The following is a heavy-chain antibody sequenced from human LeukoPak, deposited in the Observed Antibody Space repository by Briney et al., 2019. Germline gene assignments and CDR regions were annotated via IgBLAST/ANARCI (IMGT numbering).Heavy chain of an antibody. Sequence: SETLSLTCAVYGGSFSGYYWSWIRQPPGKGLEWIGEINHSGSTNYNPSLKSRVIISVDTSKNQFSLKLSSVTAADTAVYYCARLYGSGSYYRHWGQGILVTVPS. CDR3: ARLYGSGSYYRH. CDR1: GGSFSGYY. D-gene: IGHD3-10*01. V-gene: IGHV4-34*01. J-gene: IGHJ4*02. CDR2: INHSGST.